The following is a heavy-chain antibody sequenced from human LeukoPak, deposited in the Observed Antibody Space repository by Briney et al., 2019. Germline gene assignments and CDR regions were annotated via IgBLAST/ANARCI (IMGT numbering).Heavy chain of an antibody. J-gene: IGHJ4*02. D-gene: IGHD6-13*01. CDR2: ISGYDAKG. V-gene: IGHV1-18*04. Sequence: ASVKVSCKASGYTFTGYYMHWVRQAPGQGLEWMAWISGYDAKGDHAQKFQDRVTMTIDTSTSTAYMELRSLRSDDTAVYYCARDERAAAAGTTGYFDYWGQGTLVTVSS. CDR1: GYTFTGYY. CDR3: ARDERAAAAGTTGYFDY.